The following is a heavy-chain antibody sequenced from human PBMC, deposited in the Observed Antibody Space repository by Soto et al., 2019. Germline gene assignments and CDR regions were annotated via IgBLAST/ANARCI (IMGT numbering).Heavy chain of an antibody. V-gene: IGHV4-39*01. CDR1: GGSISSSSYY. J-gene: IGHJ4*02. CDR2: IYYSGST. Sequence: PSETLSLTCTVSGGSISSSSYYWGWIRQPPGKGLEWIGSIYYSGSTYYNPSLKSRVTISVDTSKNQFSLKLSSVTAADTAVYYCATIYSRAEFDYWGQGTLVTVSS. CDR3: ATIYSRAEFDY. D-gene: IGHD4-4*01.